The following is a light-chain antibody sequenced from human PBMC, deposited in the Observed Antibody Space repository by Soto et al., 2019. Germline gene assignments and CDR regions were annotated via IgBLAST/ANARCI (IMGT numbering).Light chain of an antibody. Sequence: DIQMTQSPSTLSASVGDRVTITCRASQSISSWLAWYQQKPGKAPKLLIYDASSLESGVPSRFSGSGSGTEFTLTISSLQPDDFATYYCQQYNSYLLTFGGGTNVDIK. CDR2: DAS. CDR3: QQYNSYLLT. V-gene: IGKV1-5*01. CDR1: QSISSW. J-gene: IGKJ4*01.